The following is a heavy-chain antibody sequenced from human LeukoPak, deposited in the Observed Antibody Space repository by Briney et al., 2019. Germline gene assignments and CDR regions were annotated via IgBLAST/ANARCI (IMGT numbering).Heavy chain of an antibody. V-gene: IGHV4-34*01. CDR3: AMLGYSSSWYAY. CDR2: INHSGST. J-gene: IGHJ4*02. Sequence: SETLSLTCAVYGGSFSGYYWSWIRQPPGKGLEWIGEINHSGSTNYNPSLKSRVTISVDTSKNQFSLKLSSVTAADTAVYYCAMLGYSSSWYAYWGQGTLVTVSS. CDR1: GGSFSGYY. D-gene: IGHD6-13*01.